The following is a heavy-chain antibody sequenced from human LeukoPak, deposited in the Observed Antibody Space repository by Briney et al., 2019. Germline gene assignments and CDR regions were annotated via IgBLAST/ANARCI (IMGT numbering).Heavy chain of an antibody. CDR1: GFTFSSYW. Sequence: SGGSLRLSCAASGFTFSSYWMSWVRQAPGKGLEWVANIKQDGSEKYYVDSVKGRFTISRDNAKNSLYLQMNSLRAEDTAVYYCARDAWHYYDSSGYWGQGTLVTVSS. J-gene: IGHJ4*02. D-gene: IGHD3-22*01. V-gene: IGHV3-7*01. CDR3: ARDAWHYYDSSGY. CDR2: IKQDGSEK.